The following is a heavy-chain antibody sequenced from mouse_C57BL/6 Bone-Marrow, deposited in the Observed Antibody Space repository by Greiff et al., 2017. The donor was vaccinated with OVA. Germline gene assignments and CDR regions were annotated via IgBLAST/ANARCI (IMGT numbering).Heavy chain of an antibody. V-gene: IGHV5-2*01. Sequence: EMQRVESGGGLVQPGESLKLSCESNEYEFPSHDMSWVRKTPEKRLELVAAINSDGGSTYYPDTMERRFIISRVNTKKTLYLQMSSLRSEDTALYYCARLSNDYAMDYWGQGTSVTVAS. CDR1: EYEFPSHD. D-gene: IGHD2-5*01. J-gene: IGHJ4*01. CDR3: ARLSNDYAMDY. CDR2: INSDGGST.